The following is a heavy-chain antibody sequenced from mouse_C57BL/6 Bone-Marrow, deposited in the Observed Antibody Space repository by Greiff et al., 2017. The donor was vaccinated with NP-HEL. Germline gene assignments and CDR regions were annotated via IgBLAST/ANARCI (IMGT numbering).Heavy chain of an antibody. CDR3: ARIYYYGSSYEWNFDY. CDR2: IDPEDGET. V-gene: IGHV14-2*01. Sequence: VHVKQSGAELVKPGASVKLSCTASGFNIKDYYMHWVKQRTEQGLEWIGRIDPEDGETKYAPKFKGKATITADTSSNTAYLQLSSLTSEDTAVYYCARIYYYGSSYEWNFDYWGQGTTLTVSS. CDR1: GFNIKDYY. J-gene: IGHJ2*01. D-gene: IGHD1-1*01.